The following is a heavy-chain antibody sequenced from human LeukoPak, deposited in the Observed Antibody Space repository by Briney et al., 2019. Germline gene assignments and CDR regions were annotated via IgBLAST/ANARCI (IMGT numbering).Heavy chain of an antibody. Sequence: GGSLRLSCAASGFKFDIYWMHWVRQAPGKGLVWVSRINSDGTGTNYADSVKGRFTISRDNAKNTLYLQMDSLRAEDTAVYYCARAGYCSGGSCYGSDYWGQGTLVSVSS. CDR1: GFKFDIYW. V-gene: IGHV3-74*01. CDR2: INSDGTGT. CDR3: ARAGYCSGGSCYGSDY. J-gene: IGHJ4*02. D-gene: IGHD2-15*01.